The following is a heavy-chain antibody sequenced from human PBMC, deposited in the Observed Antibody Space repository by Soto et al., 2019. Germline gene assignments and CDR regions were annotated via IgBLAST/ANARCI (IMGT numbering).Heavy chain of an antibody. CDR2: IIPIFVTA. J-gene: IGHJ5*02. D-gene: IGHD1-7*01. Sequence: VSCKASGCTFSNYAISWVRQAPGQGFEWMVVIIPIFVTANYAQKFQGRVTITADESTSKDLTQLSIIRSEDTPLYCCAREMRNRELAWFDHWGQGTLVTVSS. CDR1: GCTFSNYA. CDR3: AREMRNRELAWFDH. V-gene: IGHV1-69*01.